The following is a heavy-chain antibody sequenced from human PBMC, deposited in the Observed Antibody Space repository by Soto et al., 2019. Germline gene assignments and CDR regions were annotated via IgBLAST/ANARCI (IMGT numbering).Heavy chain of an antibody. Sequence: QVQLVPSGAAVQRPGSSVKVSCQASGGTFSSYAISWVRQAPGQGLEWMGGIIPIFGTANYAQKFQGRVTSTADETTGTGYMEPSSLRSKDSAVYDCASPQWLRTDSVVVGADTRGYNWFDPWGQGTLVTVSS. J-gene: IGHJ5*02. CDR2: IIPIFGTA. CDR1: GGTFSSYA. CDR3: ASPQWLRTDSVVVGADTRGYNWFDP. V-gene: IGHV1-69*01. D-gene: IGHD2-15*01.